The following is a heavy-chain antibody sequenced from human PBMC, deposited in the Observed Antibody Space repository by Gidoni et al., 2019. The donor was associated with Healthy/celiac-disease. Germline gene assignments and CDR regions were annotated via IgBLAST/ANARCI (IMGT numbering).Heavy chain of an antibody. J-gene: IGHJ4*02. CDR2: ISSNGGST. CDR3: VKDRDWNYLRFDY. Sequence: EVQLVESGGGLVQPGGSLRLSCSASGFTFSSYAMHWVRQAPGKGLEYFSAISSNGGSTYYADSVKGRFTISRDNSKNTLYLQMSSLRAEDTAVYYCVKDRDWNYLRFDYWGQGTLVTVSS. V-gene: IGHV3-64D*06. CDR1: GFTFSSYA. D-gene: IGHD1-7*01.